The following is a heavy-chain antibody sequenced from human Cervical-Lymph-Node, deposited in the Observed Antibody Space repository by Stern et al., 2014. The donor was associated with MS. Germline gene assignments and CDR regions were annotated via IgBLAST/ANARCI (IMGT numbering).Heavy chain of an antibody. D-gene: IGHD2-21*01. CDR1: GYSFTSYW. CDR3: ARHCGFRPGCIDY. CDR2: NYPGDSDT. J-gene: IGHJ4*02. V-gene: IGHV5-51*01. Sequence: DVQLVASGAEVKKPGESLKISCKGSGYSFTSYWIGWVRQMPGKGLDWMGINYPGDSDTRYSPACQGQVTISADKSISTACLQWSSLKASDTAMYYCARHCGFRPGCIDYWGQGTLVTVSS.